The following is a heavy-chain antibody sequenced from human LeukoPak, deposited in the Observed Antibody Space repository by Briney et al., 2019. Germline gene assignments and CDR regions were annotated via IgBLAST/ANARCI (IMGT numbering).Heavy chain of an antibody. CDR1: GYTFTSYG. V-gene: IGHV1-18*01. Sequence: ASVKVSCKASGYTFTSYGISWVRPAPGQGLEWMGWISAYNGNTNYAQKFQGRVTMTEDTSTDTAYMELSSLRSEDTAVYYCATVSITGTYFDYWGQGTLVTVSS. CDR2: ISAYNGNT. J-gene: IGHJ4*02. D-gene: IGHD1-7*01. CDR3: ATVSITGTYFDY.